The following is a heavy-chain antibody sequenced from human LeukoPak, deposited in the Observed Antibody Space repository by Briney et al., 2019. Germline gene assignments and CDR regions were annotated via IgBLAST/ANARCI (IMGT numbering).Heavy chain of an antibody. Sequence: SETLSLTCTVSGGSISSSSYYWGWIRQPPGKGLEWIGSIYYSGSTYYNPSLKSRVTISVDTSKNQFSLKLSSVTAADTAVYYCARAEFGYDFHYMDVWGKGTTVTVSS. CDR2: IYYSGST. CDR3: ARAEFGYDFHYMDV. J-gene: IGHJ6*03. D-gene: IGHD5-12*01. V-gene: IGHV4-39*07. CDR1: GGSISSSSYY.